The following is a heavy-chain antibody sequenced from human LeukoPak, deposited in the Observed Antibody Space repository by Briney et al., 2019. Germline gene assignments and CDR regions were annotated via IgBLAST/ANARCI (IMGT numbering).Heavy chain of an antibody. Sequence: PRGSLRLSCAASGFTFSSYWMSWVRQAPGKGLEWVANIKQDGSEKYYVDSVKGRFTISRDNAKNSLYLQMNSLRAEDTAVYYCAREGRAAAPGGYYYYMDVWGKGTTVTVSS. CDR3: AREGRAAAPGGYYYYMDV. J-gene: IGHJ6*03. CDR2: IKQDGSEK. CDR1: GFTFSSYW. V-gene: IGHV3-7*01. D-gene: IGHD6-13*01.